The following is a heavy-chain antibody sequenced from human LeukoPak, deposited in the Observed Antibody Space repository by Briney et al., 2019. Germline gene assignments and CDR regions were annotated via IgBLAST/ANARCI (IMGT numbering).Heavy chain of an antibody. CDR1: GFTFSSYA. Sequence: GGSLRLSCAASGFTFSSYAMHWVRQAPGKGLEWVAVISYDGSNKYYADSVKGRFTISRDNSKNTLYLQMNSLRAEDTAVYYCARGEGSGAAVVTPFIDYWGQGTLVTVSS. D-gene: IGHD4-23*01. CDR3: ARGEGSGAAVVTPFIDY. J-gene: IGHJ4*02. V-gene: IGHV3-30*04. CDR2: ISYDGSNK.